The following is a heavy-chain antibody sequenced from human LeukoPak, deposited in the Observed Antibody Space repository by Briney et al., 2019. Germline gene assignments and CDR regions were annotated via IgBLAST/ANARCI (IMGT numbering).Heavy chain of an antibody. V-gene: IGHV3-48*02. D-gene: IGHD3-22*01. Sequence: GGSLRLSCAASGFTFSSYSMNWVRQAPGKGLEWVSYISSSSTIYYADSVKGRFTISRDNAKNSLYLQMDSLRDEDTAVYYCARDFRYDSSGAWGQGTLVTVSS. CDR3: ARDFRYDSSGA. J-gene: IGHJ4*02. CDR2: ISSSSTI. CDR1: GFTFSSYS.